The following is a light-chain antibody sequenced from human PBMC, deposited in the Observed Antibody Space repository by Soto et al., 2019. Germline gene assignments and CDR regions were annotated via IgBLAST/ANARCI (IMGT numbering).Light chain of an antibody. CDR1: SSDIGGYNF. CDR2: DVG. J-gene: IGLJ1*01. CDR3: NSYRTVSTYV. Sequence: QSALTQPASVSGSPGQSITIACTGTSSDIGGYNFVSWYQQHPGKAPKLLIYDVGHRRSGVSNRFSGSKSGNTASLTISGLQAEDEAHYYCNSYRTVSTYVFGTGTKVTVL. V-gene: IGLV2-14*01.